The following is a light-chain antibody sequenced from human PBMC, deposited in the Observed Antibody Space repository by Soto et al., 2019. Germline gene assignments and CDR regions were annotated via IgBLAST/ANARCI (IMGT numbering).Light chain of an antibody. CDR2: GAS. V-gene: IGKV3-20*01. J-gene: IGKJ2*02. Sequence: EIVLTQSPGTLSLSPGERATLSCRASQSVSSSYLAWYQQKPGQAPRLLIYGASRRATGIPDRFSGSGSGTDFTLNISIPEPKDFAVYHSQLYGSSPLGTLGQGTKLEIK. CDR3: QLYGSSPLGT. CDR1: QSVSSSY.